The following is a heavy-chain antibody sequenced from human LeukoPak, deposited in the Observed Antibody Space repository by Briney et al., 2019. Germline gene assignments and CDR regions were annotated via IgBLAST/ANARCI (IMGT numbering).Heavy chain of an antibody. CDR1: GFTFSSYW. CDR2: IKQDGSEK. V-gene: IGHV3-7*01. D-gene: IGHD3-10*01. Sequence: GGSLRLSCAASGFTFSSYWMSWVRQAPGKGLEWVANIKQDGSEKYYVDSVKGRFTISRDNAKNSLYLQMNSLRAEDTAVYYCAREVVPGSRGKIYYYYYGMDVWGQGTTVTVSS. J-gene: IGHJ6*02. CDR3: AREVVPGSRGKIYYYYYGMDV.